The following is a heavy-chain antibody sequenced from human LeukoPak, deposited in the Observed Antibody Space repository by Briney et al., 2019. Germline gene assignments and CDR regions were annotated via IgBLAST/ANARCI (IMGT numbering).Heavy chain of an antibody. CDR3: ARNGQWLGHWYSDL. CDR2: IKQDGSEK. CDR1: RFTFSNYW. V-gene: IGHV3-7*01. D-gene: IGHD6-19*01. Sequence: GGSLRLSCAASRFTFSNYWISWVRQAPGERLEWVAKIKQDGSEKFYVDSVKGRFTISRDNAKDSLYLQMNRLRLEDTAVYYCARNGQWLGHWYSDLWGRGTLVTVSS. J-gene: IGHJ2*01.